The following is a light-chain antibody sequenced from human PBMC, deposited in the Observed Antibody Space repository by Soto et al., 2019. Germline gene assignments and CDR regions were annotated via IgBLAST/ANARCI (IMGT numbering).Light chain of an antibody. CDR2: GNS. V-gene: IGLV1-40*01. CDR1: SSNIGAGYD. CDR3: QSYDSSLSGAV. J-gene: IGLJ7*01. Sequence: QSVLTQPPSVSGAPGQRVTISCTGRSSNIGAGYDVHWYQQLPGTAPKLLIYGNSNRPSGVPDRFSGSKSGTSSYLDITGLXXXXXXDYYCQSYDSSLSGAVFGGGTQLTVL.